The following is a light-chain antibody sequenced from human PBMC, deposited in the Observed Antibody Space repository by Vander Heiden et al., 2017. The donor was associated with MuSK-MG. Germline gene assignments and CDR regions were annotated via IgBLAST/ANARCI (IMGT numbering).Light chain of an antibody. CDR2: EVS. V-gene: IGLV2-18*01. CDR1: SSDVDSYDS. Sequence: QSALTQPPSVSGSPGQSVTISCTGTSSDVDSYDSVSWYQQPPGTAPKVMIYEVSYRPSGVPDRFSGSKSGNTAARTISGLQAEDEADYYCSLYTSSSVLFGGGTKLTVL. CDR3: SLYTSSSVL. J-gene: IGLJ2*01.